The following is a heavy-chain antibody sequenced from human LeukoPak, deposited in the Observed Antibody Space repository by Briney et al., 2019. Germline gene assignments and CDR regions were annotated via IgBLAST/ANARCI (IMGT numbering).Heavy chain of an antibody. D-gene: IGHD6-19*01. J-gene: IGHJ6*03. CDR2: FDPEDDEP. V-gene: IGHV1-24*01. CDR1: GYTFTDYY. CDR3: ATLPYSSAWYHYYYYMDV. Sequence: ASVKVSCKASGYTFTDYYMHWVRQAPGKGLEWMGGFDPEDDEPIYAQKFQGRVTMTEDTSTDTAYMELNSLRSEDTAVYYCATLPYSSAWYHYYYYMDVWGRGTTVTVSS.